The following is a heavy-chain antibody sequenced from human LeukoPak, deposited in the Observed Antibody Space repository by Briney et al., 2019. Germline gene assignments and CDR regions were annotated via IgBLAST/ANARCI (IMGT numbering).Heavy chain of an antibody. Sequence: SETLSLTCTVSGDSISTYLWSWIRQAPGRGLEWIGYFYNSGDTKLNPSLKSRVTISVDTPKNQYSLKMSSLTTAYTAVYFCTRLGFYSGYFDHWGQGILVTVSS. D-gene: IGHD2-15*01. CDR3: TRLGFYSGYFDH. V-gene: IGHV4-59*01. CDR2: FYNSGDT. CDR1: GDSISTYL. J-gene: IGHJ4*02.